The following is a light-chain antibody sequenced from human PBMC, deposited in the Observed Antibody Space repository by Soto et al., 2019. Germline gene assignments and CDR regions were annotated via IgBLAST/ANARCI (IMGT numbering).Light chain of an antibody. Sequence: IGMTQSPATLSVSPGGRATLSCRASQRVSNNIAWYQQKPGQAPRLISYGATTRAAGIPGRLSGSGSGTEFALSISSLQSDDFSVSYCQQYHKDDSTLGEGTKMEI. CDR1: QRVSNN. J-gene: IGKJ1*01. CDR2: GAT. V-gene: IGKV3-15*01. CDR3: QQYHKDDST.